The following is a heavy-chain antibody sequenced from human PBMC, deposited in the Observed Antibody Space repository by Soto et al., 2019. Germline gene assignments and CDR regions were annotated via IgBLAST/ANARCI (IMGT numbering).Heavy chain of an antibody. Sequence: QVQLEESGPGLVKPSQTLSLTCTVSGASITNDHYHWSWIRQPPGKDLEWIGYIFYTGSTSYNPSLKSRVTISVATSKPQFSLKVTSVTAADTAVYYCASLTMRGLRYWGQGTLVTVSS. J-gene: IGHJ4*02. V-gene: IGHV4-30-4*01. CDR2: IFYTGST. CDR3: ASLTMRGLRY. CDR1: GASITNDHYH. D-gene: IGHD4-17*01.